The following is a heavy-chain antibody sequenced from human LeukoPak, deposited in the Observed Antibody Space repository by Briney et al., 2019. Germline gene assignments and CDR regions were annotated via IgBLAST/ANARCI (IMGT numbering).Heavy chain of an antibody. CDR1: GFTFKNED. D-gene: IGHD7-27*01. CDR2: IHPTNGKT. J-gene: IGHJ4*02. V-gene: IGHV3-23*01. Sequence: GGSLRLSCAGSGFTFKNEDMTWVRQAPGKGLEWVSSIHPTNGKTYYADSVKGRFTISRDNSKNTLYLQMNSLRAEDTAVYYCAKGSWGDDWGQGTLVTVSS. CDR3: AKGSWGDD.